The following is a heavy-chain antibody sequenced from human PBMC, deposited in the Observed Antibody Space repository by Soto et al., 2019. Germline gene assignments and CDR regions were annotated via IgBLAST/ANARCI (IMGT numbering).Heavy chain of an antibody. CDR1: GFTFSSYA. V-gene: IGHV3-64*01. D-gene: IGHD2-8*01. CDR2: ISSNAGST. CDR3: ARDRCTNGVCYAPSDY. J-gene: IGHJ4*02. Sequence: EVQLVESGGGLVQPGGSLRLSCAASGFTFSSYAMHWVRQAPGKGLDFVSAISSNAGSTFYANSVRGRFTISRDNSKNTLYLQLGSLTTEDMAVYYCARDRCTNGVCYAPSDYWGQVALVSVSS.